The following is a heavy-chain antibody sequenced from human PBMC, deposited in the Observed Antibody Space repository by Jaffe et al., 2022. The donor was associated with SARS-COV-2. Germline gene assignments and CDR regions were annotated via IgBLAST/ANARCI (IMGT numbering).Heavy chain of an antibody. J-gene: IGHJ4*02. D-gene: IGHD6-19*01. V-gene: IGHV3-30*04. CDR3: AREYTTGWYQRNSYYFDY. CDR1: GFTFSSYI. Sequence: QVQLVESGGGVVQPGRSLRLSCAASGFTFSSYIMHWVRQSPGKGLEWVAVISYDGSDKYYADSVKGRFTISRDTSKNTLYLQMDTLRADDTAVYYCAREYTTGWYQRNSYYFDYWGQGTLVTVSS. CDR2: ISYDGSDK.